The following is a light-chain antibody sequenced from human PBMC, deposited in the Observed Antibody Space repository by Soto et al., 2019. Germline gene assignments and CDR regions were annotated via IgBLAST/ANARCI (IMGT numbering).Light chain of an antibody. CDR1: QSIISW. CDR2: EAS. Sequence: DIQMPQSPSTLSASVGDRVTITCRASQSIISWLAWYQQKPGQAPKLLIHEASSSEIGVPPRFSGSGFGTECTLTISSLQPDDFETDYCQYYKDSSTVGQGTRFDIK. V-gene: IGKV1-5*03. CDR3: QYYKDSST. J-gene: IGKJ1*01.